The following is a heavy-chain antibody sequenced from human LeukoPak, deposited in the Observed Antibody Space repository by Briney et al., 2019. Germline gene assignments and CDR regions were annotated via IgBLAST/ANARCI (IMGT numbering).Heavy chain of an antibody. CDR1: GFKFDDYA. J-gene: IGHJ4*02. D-gene: IGHD6-13*01. CDR3: TKGSGSGTWYYFDY. V-gene: IGHV3-9*01. Sequence: GGSLRLSCAASGFKFDDYAMHWVRQAPGKGLEWVSGISWNSGSIGYAASVRGRFTISRDNAKKSLYLQMNSLRPEDTALYYCTKGSGSGTWYYFDYWGQGTLVTVSS. CDR2: ISWNSGSI.